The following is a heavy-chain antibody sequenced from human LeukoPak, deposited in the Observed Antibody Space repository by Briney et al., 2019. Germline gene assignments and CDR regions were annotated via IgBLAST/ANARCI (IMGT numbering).Heavy chain of an antibody. D-gene: IGHD6-19*01. CDR3: AGERYSSGKNDY. J-gene: IGHJ4*02. CDR1: GFTLSDYY. CDR2: ISSSGSTI. V-gene: IGHV3-11*01. Sequence: KLGGSLRLSCAASGFTLSDYYMGWIRQAPRKGLEWVSYISSSGSTIYYAHSVKGRFTISRDNAKNSLYLQMNSLRAEDTAVYYCAGERYSSGKNDYWGQGTLVTVSS.